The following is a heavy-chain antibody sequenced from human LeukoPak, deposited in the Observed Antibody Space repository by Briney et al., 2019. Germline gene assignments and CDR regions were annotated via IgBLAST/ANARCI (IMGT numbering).Heavy chain of an antibody. J-gene: IGHJ4*02. D-gene: IGHD1-26*01. CDR3: VRDRVGPDY. V-gene: IGHV3-7*01. CDR2: VKEDESKR. Sequence: QAGGSLRLSCEASGFTFNNYWMNWVRQAPGKGLEWVANVKEDESKRYFVDSVKGRFTISRDNAKNSVYLQMNSLRAEDTAVYYCVRDRVGPDYWGQGTLVTVSS. CDR1: GFTFNNYW.